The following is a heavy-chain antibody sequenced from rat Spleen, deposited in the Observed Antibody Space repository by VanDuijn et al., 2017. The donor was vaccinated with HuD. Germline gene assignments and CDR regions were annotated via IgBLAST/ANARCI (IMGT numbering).Heavy chain of an antibody. V-gene: IGHV5-22*01. D-gene: IGHD1-11*01. CDR3: ATTPEGYFEY. J-gene: IGHJ2*01. CDR1: GINFSNYY. Sequence: EVQLVESGGGLVQPGGSLKFSCAASGINFSNYYMAWVRQAPKKGLEWVASISYEGSSTYYGDSVKGRFTISRDNAKSTLYLQMNSLRSEDTATYYCATTPEGYFEYWGQGVMVTVSS. CDR2: ISYEGSST.